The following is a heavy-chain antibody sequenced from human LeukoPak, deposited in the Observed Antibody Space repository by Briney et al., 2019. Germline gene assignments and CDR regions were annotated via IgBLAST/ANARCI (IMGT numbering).Heavy chain of an antibody. CDR1: GFTFSSYA. CDR3: ARERTYYGSGSYYNVFDY. Sequence: PGGSLRLSCAASGFTFSSYAMHWVRQAPGKGLEWVAVISYDGSDKYYADSVKGRFTISRDNSKNTLYLQMNSLRAEDTAVYYCARERTYYGSGSYYNVFDYWGQGTLVTVSS. J-gene: IGHJ4*02. D-gene: IGHD3-10*01. CDR2: ISYDGSDK. V-gene: IGHV3-30-3*01.